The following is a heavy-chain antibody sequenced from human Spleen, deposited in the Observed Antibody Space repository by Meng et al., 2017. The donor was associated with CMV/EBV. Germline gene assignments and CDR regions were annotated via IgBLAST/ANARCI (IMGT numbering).Heavy chain of an antibody. CDR3: ARHSGSGASYYYYGLDV. V-gene: IGHV5-51*01. Sequence: KVSCKGSGYSFTTYWIAWVRQMPGKGLEWMGIIYPGDSDIKYSPSFQGHVTISADKSISTAYLQWSSLRASDTAMYFCARHSGSGASYYYYGLDVWGQGTTVTVSS. CDR1: GYSFTTYW. J-gene: IGHJ6*02. D-gene: IGHD1-26*01. CDR2: IYPGDSDI.